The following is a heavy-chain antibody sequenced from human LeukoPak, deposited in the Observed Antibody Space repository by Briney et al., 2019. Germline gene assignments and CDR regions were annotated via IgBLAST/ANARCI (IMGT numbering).Heavy chain of an antibody. D-gene: IGHD3-22*01. CDR2: IRSKAYGGTT. CDR3: TRARHYGSSGYLDY. CDR1: GCTFGDYA. J-gene: IGHJ4*02. Sequence: GGSLRLSCTASGCTFGDYAMSWFRQPPGKGLEWVGFIRSKAYGGTTQYAASVKGRFTISRDDSKSIAYLQMNSLKTEDTAVYYCTRARHYGSSGYLDYWGQGTLVTVSS. V-gene: IGHV3-49*03.